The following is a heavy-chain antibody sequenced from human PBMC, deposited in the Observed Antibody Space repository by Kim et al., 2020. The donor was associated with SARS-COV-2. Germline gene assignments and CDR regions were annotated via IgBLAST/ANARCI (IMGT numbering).Heavy chain of an antibody. CDR1: GFTFSSYE. V-gene: IGHV3-48*03. Sequence: GGSLRLSCAASGFTFSSYEMNWVRQAPGKGLEWVSYISSSGSTIYYADSVKGRFTISRDNAKNSLYLQMNSLRAEDTAVYYCARDLVLGPFDYWGQGTLVTVSS. CDR2: ISSSGSTI. J-gene: IGHJ4*02. CDR3: ARDLVLGPFDY. D-gene: IGHD6-13*01.